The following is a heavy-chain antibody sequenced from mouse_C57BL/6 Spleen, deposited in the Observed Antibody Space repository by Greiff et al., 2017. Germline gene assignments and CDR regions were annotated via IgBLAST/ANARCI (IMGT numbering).Heavy chain of an antibody. CDR2: ISYDGSN. V-gene: IGHV3-6*01. CDR3: ARWDDYGYAMDY. Sequence: DVKLQESGPGLVKPSQSLSLTCSVTGYSITSGYYWNWIRQFPGNKLEWMGYISYDGSNNYNPSLKNRISITRDTSKNQFFLKLNSVTTEDTATYYCARWDDYGYAMDYWGQGTSVTVSS. D-gene: IGHD2-4*01. CDR1: GYSITSGYY. J-gene: IGHJ4*01.